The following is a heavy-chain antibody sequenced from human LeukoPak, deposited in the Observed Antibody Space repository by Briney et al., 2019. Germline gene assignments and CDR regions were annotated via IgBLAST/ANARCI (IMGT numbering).Heavy chain of an antibody. CDR2: TYYRSKWYN. CDR3: ARGWAGALYSGSSDPDKFYYFDY. CDR1: EDSVSSNSAA. D-gene: IGHD1-26*01. Sequence: SQTLSLTCAISEDSVSSNSAAWNWIRQSPSRGLEWLGRTYYRSKWYNDYAVSVKSRITINPDTSKNQFSLQLNSVTPEDTAVYYCARGWAGALYSGSSDPDKFYYFDYWGQGTLVTVSS. J-gene: IGHJ4*02. V-gene: IGHV6-1*01.